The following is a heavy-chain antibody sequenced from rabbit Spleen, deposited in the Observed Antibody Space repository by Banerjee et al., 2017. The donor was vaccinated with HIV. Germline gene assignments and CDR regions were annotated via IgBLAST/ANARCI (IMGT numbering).Heavy chain of an antibody. CDR1: GFSFSSPYY. CDR3: SRGGYL. CDR2: IATDSSGST. J-gene: IGHJ4*01. V-gene: IGHV1S40*01. D-gene: IGHD3-1*01. Sequence: QSLEESGGDLVKPGASLTLTCTASGFSFSSPYYMSWVRQAPGKGLEWIGYIATDSSGSTYYANWAKGRFTISKTSTTVDLKMTSLTVADSATYFCSRGGYLWGPGTLVTVS.